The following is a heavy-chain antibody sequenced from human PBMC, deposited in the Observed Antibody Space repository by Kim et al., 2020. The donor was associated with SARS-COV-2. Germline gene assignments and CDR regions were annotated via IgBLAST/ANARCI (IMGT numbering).Heavy chain of an antibody. D-gene: IGHD3-10*01. J-gene: IGHJ5*02. CDR2: IYYSGST. CDR3: ARDLVRESGGFDP. CDR1: GGSISSGGYY. Sequence: SETLSLTCTVSGGSISSGGYYWSWIRQHPGKGLEWIGYIYYSGSTYYNPSLKSRVTISVDTSKNQFSLKLSSVTAADTAVYYCARDLVRESGGFDPWGQGTLVTVSS. V-gene: IGHV4-31*03.